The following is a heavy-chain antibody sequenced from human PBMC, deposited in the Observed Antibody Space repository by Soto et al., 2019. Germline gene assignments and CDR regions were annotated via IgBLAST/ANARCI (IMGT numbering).Heavy chain of an antibody. CDR2: MYHSGIA. J-gene: IGHJ4*02. D-gene: IGHD3-22*01. CDR3: ARDYEYYYDNSADYSRPFDF. Sequence: WETLSLTCAVSGYSIRNGYYWGWIRQPPGKGLEWIGSMYHSGIAYYNPSLQSRVAISIDTSKNQFSLKLISVTAADTAVYYCARDYEYYYDNSADYSRPFDFWGQGILVTVSS. V-gene: IGHV4-38-2*02. CDR1: GYSIRNGYY.